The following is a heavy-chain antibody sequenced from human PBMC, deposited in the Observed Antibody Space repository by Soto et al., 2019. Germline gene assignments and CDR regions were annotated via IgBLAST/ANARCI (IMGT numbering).Heavy chain of an antibody. CDR3: ARAWVVVTAPDY. CDR2: INGGNGNT. Sequence: ASVKVSCKASGNTVPNYAIHWVRQAPGQRLEWMGWINGGNGNTYYSQKFQGRVTITRDTSASTAYMELSSLRSEDTAVYYCARAWVVVTAPDYWGQGTLVTVSS. D-gene: IGHD2-21*02. V-gene: IGHV1-3*01. J-gene: IGHJ4*02. CDR1: GNTVPNYA.